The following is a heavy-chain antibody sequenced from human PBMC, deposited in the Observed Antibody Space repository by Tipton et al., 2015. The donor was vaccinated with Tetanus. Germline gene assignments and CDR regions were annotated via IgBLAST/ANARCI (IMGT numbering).Heavy chain of an antibody. CDR2: IYFSGHT. J-gene: IGHJ6*02. V-gene: IGHV4-59*08. Sequence: GLVKPSETLSLTCTVSGGSINSYYWSWLRRPPGKALEWIGYIYFSGHTKYNPSLNSRVTMSVDTSNNQFSLRLTSVTEADTAIYYCARHSGWYNFYNGMDVWGQGTTVTVSS. CDR1: GGSINSYY. CDR3: ARHSGWYNFYNGMDV. D-gene: IGHD6-19*01.